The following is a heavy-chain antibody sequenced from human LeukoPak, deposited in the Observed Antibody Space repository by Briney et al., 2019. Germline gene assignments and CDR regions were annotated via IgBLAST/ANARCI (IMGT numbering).Heavy chain of an antibody. D-gene: IGHD3-3*01. J-gene: IGHJ6*02. CDR2: MNPNSGNT. CDR1: GYTFTSYD. Sequence: ASVKVSCKASGYTFTSYDINWVRQATGQGLEWMGWMNPNSGNTGYAQKFQGRVTMTRNTSISTAYMGLSSLRSEDTAVYYCARDSTTYYDFWSGSYYYYGMDVWGQGTTVTVSS. V-gene: IGHV1-8*01. CDR3: ARDSTTYYDFWSGSYYYYGMDV.